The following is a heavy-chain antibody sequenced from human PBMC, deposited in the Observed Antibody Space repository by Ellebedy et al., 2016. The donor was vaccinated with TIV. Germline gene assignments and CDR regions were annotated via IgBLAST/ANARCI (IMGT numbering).Heavy chain of an antibody. Sequence: GGSLRLSCAASGFTFNYYSMNWVRQAPGKGLEWVSSISSSGTFIYYGDSMKGRFTISRDNAKNSLYLQMNSLGAEDTAAYYCARDSSTSRLGFDLDYWGQGTLVTVSS. V-gene: IGHV3-21*01. J-gene: IGHJ4*02. CDR2: ISSSGTFI. CDR1: GFTFNYYS. CDR3: ARDSSTSRLGFDLDY. D-gene: IGHD3-16*01.